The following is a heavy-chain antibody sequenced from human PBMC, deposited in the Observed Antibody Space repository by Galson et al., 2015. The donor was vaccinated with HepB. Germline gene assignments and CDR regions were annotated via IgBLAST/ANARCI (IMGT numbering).Heavy chain of an antibody. Sequence: SVKVSCKASGGTFSSYAISWVRQAPGQGLEWMGGIIPIFGTANYAQKFQGRVTITADESTSTAYMELSSLRSEDTAVYYCARVGELRAERWLDPTLYYYYGMDVWGQGTTVTVSS. CDR2: IIPIFGTA. D-gene: IGHD3-16*01. CDR1: GGTFSSYA. CDR3: ARVGELRAERWLDPTLYYYYGMDV. J-gene: IGHJ6*02. V-gene: IGHV1-69*13.